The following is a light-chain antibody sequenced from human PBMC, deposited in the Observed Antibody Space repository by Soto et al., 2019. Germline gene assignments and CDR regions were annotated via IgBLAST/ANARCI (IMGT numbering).Light chain of an antibody. CDR2: DAS. V-gene: IGKV3-11*01. CDR1: QSVISY. Sequence: EIVLTQSPATLSLSLGERATLSCRSRQSVISYVAWYQQKPGQAPRLLIYDASNRATGIPARFSGSGSGTDFTLTISSLEPEDFAVYYCQQRSNSPWTFGQGTKVEIK. J-gene: IGKJ1*01. CDR3: QQRSNSPWT.